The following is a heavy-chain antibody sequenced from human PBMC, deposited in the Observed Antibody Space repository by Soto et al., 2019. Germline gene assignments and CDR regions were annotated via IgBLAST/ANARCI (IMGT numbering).Heavy chain of an antibody. CDR1: GYTLTELS. CDR3: ATLTQAYDFSVSGFDY. CDR2: FDPEDGET. J-gene: IGHJ4*02. Sequence: QVQLVQSGAEVKKPGASVKVSCKVSGYTLTELSMHWVRQAPGKGLEWMGGFDPEDGETIYAQKFQGRVTMTEDTATDTAYMELSSLRSEDTAVYYCATLTQAYDFSVSGFDYWGQGTLVTVSS. V-gene: IGHV1-24*01. D-gene: IGHD3-3*01.